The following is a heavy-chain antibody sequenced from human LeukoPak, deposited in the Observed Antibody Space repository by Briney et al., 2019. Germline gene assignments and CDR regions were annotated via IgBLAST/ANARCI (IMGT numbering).Heavy chain of an antibody. CDR3: ARDGRWINYYDGQSPV. Sequence: GGSLRLSCAASGFTFSSYEMNWVRQAPGKGLEWVSYISSSGSTIYYADSVKGRFTISRDNAKNSLYLQMNSLRVEDTAVYYCARDGRWINYYDGQSPVWGQGTLVTVSS. CDR1: GFTFSSYE. CDR2: ISSSGSTI. J-gene: IGHJ4*02. D-gene: IGHD3-22*01. V-gene: IGHV3-48*03.